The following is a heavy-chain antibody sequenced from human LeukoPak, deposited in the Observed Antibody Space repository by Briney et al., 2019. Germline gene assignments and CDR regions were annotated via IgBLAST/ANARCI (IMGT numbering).Heavy chain of an antibody. V-gene: IGHV1-2*02. J-gene: IGHJ6*02. Sequence: ASVKVSCKASGYTFTSYGISWVRQAPGQGLEWMGWINPNSGGTNYAQKFQGRVTMTRDTSISTAYMELSRLRSDDTAVYYCARDTNDITGTTGIDYYGMDVWGQGTTVTVSS. CDR2: INPNSGGT. CDR1: GYTFTSYG. CDR3: ARDTNDITGTTGIDYYGMDV. D-gene: IGHD1-7*01.